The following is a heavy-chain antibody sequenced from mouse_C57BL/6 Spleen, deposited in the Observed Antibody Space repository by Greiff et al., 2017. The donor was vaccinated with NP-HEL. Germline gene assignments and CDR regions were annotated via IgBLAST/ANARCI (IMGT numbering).Heavy chain of an antibody. CDR1: GYTFTDYY. CDR2: INPNNGGT. CDR3: AITCYSNYGFAY. V-gene: IGHV1-26*01. J-gene: IGHJ3*01. D-gene: IGHD2-5*01. Sequence: EVQLQQSGPELVKPGASVKISCKASGYTFTDYYMNWVKQSHGKSLEWIGDINPNNGGTSYNQKFKGKATLTVDKSSSTAYMELRSLTSEDSAVFYCAITCYSNYGFAYWGQVTLVTVSA.